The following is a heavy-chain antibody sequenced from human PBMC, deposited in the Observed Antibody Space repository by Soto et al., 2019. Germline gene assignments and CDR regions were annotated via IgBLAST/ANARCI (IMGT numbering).Heavy chain of an antibody. J-gene: IGHJ6*02. CDR3: ARELFAPSLLWFGDPYYYYGMDV. D-gene: IGHD3-10*01. V-gene: IGHV6-1*01. CDR2: TYYRSKWYN. CDR1: GDSVSSNSAA. Sequence: KQSQTLSLTCAISGDSVSSNSAAWNWIRQSPSRGLEWLGRTYYRSKWYNDYAVSVKSRITINPDTSKNQFSLQLNSVTPEDTAVYYCARELFAPSLLWFGDPYYYYGMDVWGQGTTVTVSS.